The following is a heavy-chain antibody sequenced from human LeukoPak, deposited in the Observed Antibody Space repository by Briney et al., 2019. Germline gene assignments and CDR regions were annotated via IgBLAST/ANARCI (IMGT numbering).Heavy chain of an antibody. Sequence: ASVKVSCKASGYTFTSYGISWVRQAPGQGLEWMGWISAYNGNTNYAQKLQGRVTMTTDTSTSTAYMELRSLRSDDTAVHYCARGDVGYCTNGVCYTVGFYWGQGTLVTVSS. D-gene: IGHD2-8*01. J-gene: IGHJ4*02. V-gene: IGHV1-18*01. CDR2: ISAYNGNT. CDR1: GYTFTSYG. CDR3: ARGDVGYCTNGVCYTVGFY.